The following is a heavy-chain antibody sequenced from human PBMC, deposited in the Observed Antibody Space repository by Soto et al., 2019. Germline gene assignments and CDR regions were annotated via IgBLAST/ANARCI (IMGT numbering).Heavy chain of an antibody. CDR2: ISWNSGTT. CDR3: AQNILWGGTANFAYGMDV. CDR1: GFTFEDYG. D-gene: IGHD3-16*01. V-gene: IGHV3-9*01. J-gene: IGHJ6*02. Sequence: EMQLVESGGGLVQPGMSLRLSCAASGFTFEDYGMHWVRQAPGKGLEWVSGISWNSGTTGYAESVKGRFTISRDNAKNYLYMQMNSLRTEDTALAYCAQNILWGGTANFAYGMDVWCQGTTVTVSS.